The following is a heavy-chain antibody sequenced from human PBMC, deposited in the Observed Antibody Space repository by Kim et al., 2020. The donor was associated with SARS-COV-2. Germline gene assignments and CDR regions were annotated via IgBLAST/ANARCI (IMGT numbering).Heavy chain of an antibody. D-gene: IGHD3-3*01. CDR2: INTNTGNP. Sequence: ASVKVSCKASGYTFTSYAMNWVRQAPGQGLEWMGWINTNTGNPTYAQGFTGRFVFSLDTSVSTAYLQISSLKAEDTAVYYCARGSEMWKKLRFLEWLRPEMNNGYFDYWGQGTLVTVSS. CDR1: GYTFTSYA. CDR3: ARGSEMWKKLRFLEWLRPEMNNGYFDY. V-gene: IGHV7-4-1*02. J-gene: IGHJ4*02.